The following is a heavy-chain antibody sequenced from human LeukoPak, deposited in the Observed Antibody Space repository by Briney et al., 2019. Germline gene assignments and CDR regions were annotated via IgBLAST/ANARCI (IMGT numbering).Heavy chain of an antibody. CDR2: INPNSGGT. D-gene: IGHD2-2*01. CDR3: ARVRTVVVPAADNFDY. Sequence: ASVKVPCKASGYTFTGYYMHWVRQAPGQGLEWMGWINPNSGGTNYAQKFQGRVTMTRDTSISTAYMELSRLRSDDTAVYYCARVRTVVVPAADNFDYWGQGTLVTVSS. CDR1: GYTFTGYY. V-gene: IGHV1-2*02. J-gene: IGHJ4*02.